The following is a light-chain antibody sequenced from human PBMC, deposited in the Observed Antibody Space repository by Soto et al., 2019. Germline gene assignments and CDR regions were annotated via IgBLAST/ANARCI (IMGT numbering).Light chain of an antibody. J-gene: IGKJ1*01. Sequence: DIQMTQSPSTLSASVGDRVTITCRASQSISSWLAWYQQKPGKAPKLLIYKASSLESGVPSRFSGSGSGTEFTLTISSLQPVDFATYYCQQYNSYLRTFGQGTKVEIK. V-gene: IGKV1-5*03. CDR2: KAS. CDR3: QQYNSYLRT. CDR1: QSISSW.